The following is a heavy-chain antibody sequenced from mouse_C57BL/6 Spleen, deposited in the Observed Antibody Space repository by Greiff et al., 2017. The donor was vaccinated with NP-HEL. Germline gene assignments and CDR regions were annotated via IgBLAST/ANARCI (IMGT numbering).Heavy chain of an antibody. CDR2: IYPGDGDT. J-gene: IGHJ4*01. CDR1: GYAFSSSW. V-gene: IGHV1-82*01. Sequence: VQLQQSGPELVKPGASVKISCKASGYAFSSSWMNWVKQRPGKGLEWIGRIYPGDGDTNYNGKFKGKATLTADKSSSTAYMQLSSLTSEDSAVYFCARRGPDGGAMDYWGQGTSVTVSS. CDR3: ARRGPDGGAMDY. D-gene: IGHD3-3*01.